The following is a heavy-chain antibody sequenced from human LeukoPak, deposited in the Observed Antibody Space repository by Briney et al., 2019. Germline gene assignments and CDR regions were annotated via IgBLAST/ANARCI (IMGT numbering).Heavy chain of an antibody. V-gene: IGHV3-64*01. CDR2: ISSNGGST. Sequence: GGSLRLSCAASGFTFSSYAMHWVRQAPGKGLEYVSAISSNGGSTYYANSVKGRFTISRDNSKNTLYLQMGSLRAEDMAVYYCARAYGPGGYWGQGTLVTVSS. J-gene: IGHJ4*02. D-gene: IGHD4-17*01. CDR1: GFTFSSYA. CDR3: ARAYGPGGY.